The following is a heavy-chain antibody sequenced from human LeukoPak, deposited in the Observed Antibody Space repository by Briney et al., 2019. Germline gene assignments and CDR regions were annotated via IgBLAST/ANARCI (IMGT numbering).Heavy chain of an antibody. D-gene: IGHD1-26*01. Sequence: PSETLSLTCTVSGGSISSYYWSWIRQPPGKGLEWIGYIYYSGSTNYNPSLKSRVTISVDTSKNQFSLKLSSVTAADTAVYYCARDGSGSYSAFDIWGQGTMVTASS. CDR1: GGSISSYY. CDR3: ARDGSGSYSAFDI. J-gene: IGHJ3*02. V-gene: IGHV4-59*01. CDR2: IYYSGST.